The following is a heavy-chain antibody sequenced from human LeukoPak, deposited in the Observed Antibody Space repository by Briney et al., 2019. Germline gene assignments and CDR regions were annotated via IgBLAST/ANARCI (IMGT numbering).Heavy chain of an antibody. CDR2: IYSGGST. CDR3: ATDGGNSVYFQH. V-gene: IGHV3-53*01. CDR1: GFTFSNAW. D-gene: IGHD4-23*01. J-gene: IGHJ1*01. Sequence: GGSLRLSCAASGFTFSNAWMSWVRQAPGKGLEWVSVIYSGGSTYYADSVKGRFTISRDNSKNTLYLQMNSLRAEDTAVYYCATDGGNSVYFQHWGQGTLVTVSS.